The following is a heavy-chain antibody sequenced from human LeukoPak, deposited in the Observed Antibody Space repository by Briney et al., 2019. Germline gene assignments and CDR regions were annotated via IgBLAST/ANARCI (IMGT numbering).Heavy chain of an antibody. CDR1: GFTFSSYT. CDR2: IYSGGST. J-gene: IGHJ4*02. Sequence: GGSLRLSCAASGFTFSSYTMNWVRQAPGKGLEWVSVIYSGGSTYYADSVKGRFTVSRDNSKNTLYLQMNSLRAEDTAVYYCARGGTNWGQGTLVTVSS. V-gene: IGHV3-53*01. CDR3: ARGGTN.